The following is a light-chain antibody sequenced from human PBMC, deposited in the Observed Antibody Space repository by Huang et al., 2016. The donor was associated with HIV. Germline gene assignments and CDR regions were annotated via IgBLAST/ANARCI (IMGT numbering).Light chain of an antibody. Sequence: DIQMTQSPSSLSASVGDRVTITCRASQSINTCLNWFQQKPGKAPKVLISAASTLQSGVPSRFSGGGSGTHFTLTITSLQPEDFATYYCQQTYTGVTFGQGTKVEIK. CDR1: QSINTC. CDR3: QQTYTGVT. J-gene: IGKJ1*01. V-gene: IGKV1-39*01. CDR2: AAS.